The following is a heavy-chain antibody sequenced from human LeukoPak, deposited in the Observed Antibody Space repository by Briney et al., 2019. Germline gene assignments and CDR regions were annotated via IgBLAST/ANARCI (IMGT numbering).Heavy chain of an antibody. V-gene: IGHV1-2*02. CDR2: VNLNSGGT. D-gene: IGHD3-9*01. CDR3: ARSPHILTGENFDY. Sequence: ASVKVSCKTSGYTFTDFYTHWVRQAPGQGLEWMGWVNLNSGGTNFAQKFQGRVSMTRDTSISTAYMQLSRLRFDDTAVYYCARSPHILTGENFDYWGQGTLLTVSS. J-gene: IGHJ4*02. CDR1: GYTFTDFY.